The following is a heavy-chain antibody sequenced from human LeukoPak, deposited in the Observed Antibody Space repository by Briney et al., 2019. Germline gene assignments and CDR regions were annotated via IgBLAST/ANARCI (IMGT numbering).Heavy chain of an antibody. J-gene: IGHJ4*02. CDR3: ARSSEYGDPFNY. V-gene: IGHV4-39*01. Sequence: SETLSLTCTVSGASISRSDYFWGWIRQPPGKGLEWVGSIYYSGSTYYSPSLKGRVTISVDTSKNQFSLKLNSVTAADTAVYYCARSSEYGDPFNYWGQGTLVTVSS. CDR1: GASISRSDYF. CDR2: IYYSGST. D-gene: IGHD4-17*01.